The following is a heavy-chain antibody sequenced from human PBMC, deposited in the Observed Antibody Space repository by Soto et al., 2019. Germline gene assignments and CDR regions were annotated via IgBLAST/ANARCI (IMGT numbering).Heavy chain of an antibody. CDR3: ATVRFLEWLLFDY. V-gene: IGHV3-23*01. Sequence: WGSLRLSCAASGFTFSSYAMSWVRQAPGKGLEWVSAISGSGGSTYYADSVKGRFTISRDNSKNTLYLQMNSLRAEETAVYYCATVRFLEWLLFDYWGQGTLVTVSS. CDR2: ISGSGGST. CDR1: GFTFSSYA. D-gene: IGHD3-3*01. J-gene: IGHJ4*02.